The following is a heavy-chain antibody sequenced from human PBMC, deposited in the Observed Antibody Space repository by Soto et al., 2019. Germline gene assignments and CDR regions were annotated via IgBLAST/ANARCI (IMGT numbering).Heavy chain of an antibody. CDR3: ATDQGYFDN. V-gene: IGHV3-7*01. Sequence: PGGSLRLSCVPSRFTFSNYWMTWVRQAPGKGLEWVANMKQDGREKYYADSVKGRFTISRDNAKNSLYLQMNSLRVEDTAVYFCATDQGYFDNWGQGT. CDR1: RFTFSNYW. CDR2: MKQDGREK. J-gene: IGHJ4*02.